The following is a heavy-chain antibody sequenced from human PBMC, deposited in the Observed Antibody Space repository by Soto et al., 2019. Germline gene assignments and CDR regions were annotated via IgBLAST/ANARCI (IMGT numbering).Heavy chain of an antibody. CDR3: ARYDFWSGSFDY. Sequence: GASVKVSCKASGYTLTAHYMHWVRQAPGQGLEWMGWINPNSGDTNYAQQFQGWVTMTRDTSISTAYMELSRLTSGDTAVYYCARYDFWSGSFDYWGQGTLVTVSS. CDR2: INPNSGDT. CDR1: GYTLTAHY. J-gene: IGHJ4*02. V-gene: IGHV1-2*04. D-gene: IGHD3-3*01.